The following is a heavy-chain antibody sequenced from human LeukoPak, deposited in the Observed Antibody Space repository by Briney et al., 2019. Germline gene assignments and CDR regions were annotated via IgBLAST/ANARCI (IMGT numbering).Heavy chain of an antibody. V-gene: IGHV3-23*01. J-gene: IGHJ4*02. CDR3: VSRVVPAADFDY. CDR1: GFTFSSYA. CDR2: ISGSGGST. Sequence: GGSLRLSCAASGFTFSSYAMSWVRQAPGKGLEWVSAISGSGGSTHYADSVKGRFTISRDNSKNTLYLQMNSLRAEDTAVYYCVSRVVPAADFDYWGQGTLVTVSS. D-gene: IGHD2-2*01.